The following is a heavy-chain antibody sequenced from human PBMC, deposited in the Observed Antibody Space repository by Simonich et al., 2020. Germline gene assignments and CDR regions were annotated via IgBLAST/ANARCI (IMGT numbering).Heavy chain of an antibody. D-gene: IGHD6-13*01. J-gene: IGHJ1*01. Sequence: EVQLVESGGGLVQPGRSLRLSCAASGFTFDDYAMHWVRQAPGKGLEGGSGISWKRRSIGYADSVKGRFPISRDNAKNSLYLQMNSLRAEDTALYYCAKDVAAAGTEYFQHWGQGTLVTVSS. V-gene: IGHV3-9*01. CDR1: GFTFDDYA. CDR3: AKDVAAAGTEYFQH. CDR2: ISWKRRSI.